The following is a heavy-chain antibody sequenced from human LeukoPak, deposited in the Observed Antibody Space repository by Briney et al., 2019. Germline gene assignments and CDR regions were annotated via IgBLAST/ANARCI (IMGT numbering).Heavy chain of an antibody. V-gene: IGHV3-30*04. Sequence: SGGSLRLSCAASGFTFSSYAMHWVRQAPGKGLGWVAVISYDGSNKYYADSVKGRFTIARDNSKNTLYLQMNSLRAEDTAVYYCARGDLDSSGYIDYWGQGTLVTVSS. CDR2: ISYDGSNK. CDR3: ARGDLDSSGYIDY. J-gene: IGHJ4*02. CDR1: GFTFSSYA. D-gene: IGHD3-22*01.